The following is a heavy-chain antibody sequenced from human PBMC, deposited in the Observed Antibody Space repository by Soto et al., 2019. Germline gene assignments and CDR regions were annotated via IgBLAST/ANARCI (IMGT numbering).Heavy chain of an antibody. CDR1: GFTFSSYG. CDR2: ISYDGSNK. J-gene: IGHJ4*02. D-gene: IGHD6-19*01. CDR3: AKDGLSGWYLY. V-gene: IGHV3-30*18. Sequence: VQLVESGGGVVQPGRSLRLSCAASGFTFSSYGMHWVRQAPGKGLEWVAVISYDGSNKYYADSVKGRFTISRDNSKNTLYLQMNSLRAEDTAVYYCAKDGLSGWYLYWGQGTLVTVSS.